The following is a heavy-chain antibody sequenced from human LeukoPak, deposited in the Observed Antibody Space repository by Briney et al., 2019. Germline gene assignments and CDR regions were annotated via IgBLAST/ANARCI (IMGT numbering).Heavy chain of an antibody. J-gene: IGHJ3*02. CDR1: GFTFSSYA. CDR2: ISGSGGST. CDR3: AKDVDYGGSRDAFDI. V-gene: IGHV3-23*01. D-gene: IGHD4-23*01. Sequence: GGSLRLSCAASGFTFSSYAMSWVRQAPGKGLEWVSAISGSGGSTYYADSVKGRFTISRDNSKNTLYLQMNNLRAEDTAVYYCAKDVDYGGSRDAFDIWGQGTMVTVSS.